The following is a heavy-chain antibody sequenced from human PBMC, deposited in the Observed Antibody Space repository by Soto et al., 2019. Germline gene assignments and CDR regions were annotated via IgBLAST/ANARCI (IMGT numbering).Heavy chain of an antibody. CDR3: ARGRDGSNYYFDC. J-gene: IGHJ4*02. CDR1: GGTFSDSV. D-gene: IGHD3-10*01. Sequence: QVQLVQSGPEVKKPGSSVKVSCKASGGTFSDSVTSWVRQAPGQGLEWMGGIVPIFGKANLAEKSQDRVTLTADESTSTAYMEQSSLRFDDSAVYYCARGRDGSNYYFDCWGQGTLVTVSS. CDR2: IVPIFGKA. V-gene: IGHV1-69*01.